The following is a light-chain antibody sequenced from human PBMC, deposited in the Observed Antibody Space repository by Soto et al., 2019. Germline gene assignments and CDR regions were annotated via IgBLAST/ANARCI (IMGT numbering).Light chain of an antibody. CDR1: SSDVGGYNF. J-gene: IGLJ1*01. CDR3: SSYTSSYTYV. CDR2: DVS. V-gene: IGLV2-14*03. Sequence: QSALTQPASVSVSPGRSVTISCAGTSSDVGGYNFVSWYQQHPGKAPQLMIYDVSSRPSGVSNRFSGSKSGNTASLTISGLQAEDEADYYCSSYTSSYTYVFGTGTKVTVL.